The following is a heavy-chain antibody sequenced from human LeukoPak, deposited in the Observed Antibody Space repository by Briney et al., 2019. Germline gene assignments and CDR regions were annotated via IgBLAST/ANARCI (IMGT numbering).Heavy chain of an antibody. Sequence: GGSLRLSCAASGIIFSEFGMSWVRQAPGKGLEWVATVLGSGVPTYYAESVQGRFTISRDNYKNTLYLQMSSLRAEDTAKYYCAKDPNGDYIGTFDIWGQGTMVIVS. D-gene: IGHD4-17*01. CDR3: AKDPNGDYIGTFDI. CDR1: GIIFSEFG. CDR2: VLGSGVPT. V-gene: IGHV3-23*01. J-gene: IGHJ3*02.